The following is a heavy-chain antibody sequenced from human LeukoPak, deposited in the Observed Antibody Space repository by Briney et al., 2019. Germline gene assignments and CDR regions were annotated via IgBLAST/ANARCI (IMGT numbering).Heavy chain of an antibody. CDR1: GFTFSSYA. CDR2: ISGSGGST. D-gene: IGHD3-10*01. V-gene: IGHV3-23*01. CDR3: AAPKITMVQGVIHNPLDY. Sequence: PGGSLRLSCAASGFTFSSYAVSWVRQAPGKGLEWVSAISGSGGSTYYADSVKGRFTISRDNSKNTLYLQMNSLRAEDTAVYYCAAPKITMVQGVIHNPLDYWGQGTLVTVSS. J-gene: IGHJ4*02.